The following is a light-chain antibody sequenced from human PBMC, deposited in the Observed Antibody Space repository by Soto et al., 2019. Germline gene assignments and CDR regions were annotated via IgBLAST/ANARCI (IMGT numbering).Light chain of an antibody. CDR2: GAS. J-gene: IGKJ1*01. CDR1: QTVRNSY. Sequence: EIVLTQSPGTLSLSPGERATLSCRASQTVRNSYLAWYQEKPGQAPRLLIYGASSRATGIPDRFSGSGSGTDCTLTSSRLEPEDLAVYYCQQYGNSPRTFGQGTKVEIK. V-gene: IGKV3-20*01. CDR3: QQYGNSPRT.